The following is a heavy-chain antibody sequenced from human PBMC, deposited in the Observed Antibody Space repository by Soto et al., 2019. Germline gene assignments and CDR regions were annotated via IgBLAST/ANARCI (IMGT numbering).Heavy chain of an antibody. CDR3: ARVSIAAAAPGPAPRMDV. V-gene: IGHV2-70*11. CDR2: IDWDDDK. CDR1: GFSLSTSGMC. J-gene: IGHJ6*02. Sequence: GSGPTLVNPTQTLTLTCTFSGFSLSTSGMCVSWIRQPPGKALEWLARIDWDDDKYYSTSLKTRLTISKDTSKNQVVLTMTNMDPVDTATYYCARVSIAAAAPGPAPRMDVWGQGTTVTVSS. D-gene: IGHD6-13*01.